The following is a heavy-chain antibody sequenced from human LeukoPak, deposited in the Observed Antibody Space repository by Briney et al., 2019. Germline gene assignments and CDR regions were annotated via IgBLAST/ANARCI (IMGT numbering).Heavy chain of an antibody. J-gene: IGHJ4*02. D-gene: IGHD6-19*01. CDR1: GFTFSSYS. CDR2: ISSSSSYI. V-gene: IGHV3-21*01. Sequence: GGSLRLSCAASGFTFSSYSMNWVRQAPGKGLEWVSSISSSSSYIYYADSVKGRFTISRDNAKNSLYLQMSSLRAEDTAVYYCARAEQWLAYYFDYWGQGTLVTVSS. CDR3: ARAEQWLAYYFDY.